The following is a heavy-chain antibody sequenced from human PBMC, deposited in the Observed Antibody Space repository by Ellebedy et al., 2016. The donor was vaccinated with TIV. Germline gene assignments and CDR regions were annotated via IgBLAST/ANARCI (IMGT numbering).Heavy chain of an antibody. J-gene: IGHJ4*02. CDR2: ISYDGSNK. CDR3: ANYYYGSGSYYGGY. CDR1: GFTFSSYA. Sequence: GGSLRLSCAASGFTFSSYAMHWVRQAPGKGLEWVAVISYDGSNKYYADSVKGRFTISRDNSKNTLYLQMNSLRAGDTAVYYCANYYYGSGSYYGGYWGQGTLVTVSS. V-gene: IGHV3-30-3*01. D-gene: IGHD3-10*01.